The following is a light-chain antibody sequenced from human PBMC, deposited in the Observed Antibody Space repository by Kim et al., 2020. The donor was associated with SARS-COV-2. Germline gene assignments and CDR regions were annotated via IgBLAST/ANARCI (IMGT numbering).Light chain of an antibody. V-gene: IGLV3-10*01. CDR1: ALPKKY. J-gene: IGLJ1*01. CDR2: EDS. CDR3: YSTDSSGNHYV. Sequence: SYELTQQPPVSESPGQTARITCSGDALPKKYAYWYEQKSGQAPVLVIYEDSKRPSGIPERFSGSSAGTMATLTISEAQVEDEADYYCYSTDSSGNHYVFGTGTKVTVL.